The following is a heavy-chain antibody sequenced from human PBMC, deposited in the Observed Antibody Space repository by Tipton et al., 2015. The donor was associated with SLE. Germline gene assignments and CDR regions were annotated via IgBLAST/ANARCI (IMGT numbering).Heavy chain of an antibody. CDR2: IYYSGST. V-gene: IGHV4-31*03. D-gene: IGHD7-27*01. CDR1: GGSISSSSYY. J-gene: IGHJ2*01. Sequence: TLSLTCTVSGGSISSSSYYWSWIRQPPGKGLEWIGYIYYSGSTYYNPSLKSRVTISVDTSKNQFSLKLSSVTAADTAVYYCARGWGEQDWYFDLWGRGTLVTVSS. CDR3: ARGWGEQDWYFDL.